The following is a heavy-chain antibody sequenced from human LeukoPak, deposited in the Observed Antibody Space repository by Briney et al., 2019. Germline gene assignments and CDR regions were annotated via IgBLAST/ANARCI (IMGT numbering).Heavy chain of an antibody. CDR3: AREWFGELPHFDY. CDR1: GGSISSGSYY. D-gene: IGHD3-10*01. Sequence: SETLSLTCTVSGGSISSGSYYWSWIRQPAGKGLEWIGRIYTSGSTNYNPSLKSRVTISVDTSKNQFSLKLSSVTAADTAVYYCAREWFGELPHFDYWGQGTLVTVSS. CDR2: IYTSGST. V-gene: IGHV4-61*02. J-gene: IGHJ4*02.